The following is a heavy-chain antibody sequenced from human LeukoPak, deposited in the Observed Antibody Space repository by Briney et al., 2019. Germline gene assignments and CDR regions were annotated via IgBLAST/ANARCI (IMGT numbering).Heavy chain of an antibody. J-gene: IGHJ5*02. V-gene: IGHV1-2*02. CDR2: INPNSGGT. Sequence: ASVKVSCKASGYTFTGYYMHWVRQAPGQGLEWMGWINPNSGGTNYAQKFQGRVTMTRDTSISTAYMELSRLRSDDTAGYYCAREWAIASTTPSWFDPWGQGTLVTVSS. CDR1: GYTFTGYY. CDR3: AREWAIASTTPSWFDP. D-gene: IGHD1-1*01.